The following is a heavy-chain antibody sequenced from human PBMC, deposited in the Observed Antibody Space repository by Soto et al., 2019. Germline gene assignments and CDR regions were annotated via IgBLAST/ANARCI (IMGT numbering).Heavy chain of an antibody. CDR2: INPSGGST. CDR1: GYAFTSYY. V-gene: IGHV1-46*01. Sequence: ASVKVSCKASGYAFTSYYMHWVRQAPGQGLEWMRIINPSGGSTSYAQKFQGRVTMTRDTSTSTVYMELSSLRSEDTAVYYCARDLTMITFGGVIVGNYYGMDVWGQGTTVTVS. D-gene: IGHD3-16*02. J-gene: IGHJ6*02. CDR3: ARDLTMITFGGVIVGNYYGMDV.